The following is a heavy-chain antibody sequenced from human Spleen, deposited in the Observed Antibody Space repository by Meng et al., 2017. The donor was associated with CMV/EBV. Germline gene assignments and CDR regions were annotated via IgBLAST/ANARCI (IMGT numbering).Heavy chain of an antibody. D-gene: IGHD4-17*01. CDR1: GYTFSNSW. V-gene: IGHV5-51*01. CDR2: IYPGDSDT. CDR3: ARRSMMTTRGYWFDP. Sequence: GESLKISCEGSGYTFSNSWIDWVRQMPGKGLEWMGSIYPGDSDTRYSPSFPGQLTISADKSIRTAYLQWSGLKASDTAIYYCARRSMMTTRGYWFDPWGQGTLVTVSS. J-gene: IGHJ5*02.